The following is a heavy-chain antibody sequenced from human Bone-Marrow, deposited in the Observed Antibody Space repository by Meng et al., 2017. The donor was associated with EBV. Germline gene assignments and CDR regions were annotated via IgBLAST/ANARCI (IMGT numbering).Heavy chain of an antibody. J-gene: IGHJ4*02. CDR1: GGSLSSGDFS. CDR3: ARGNTFPEYYFGY. D-gene: IGHD2/OR15-2a*01. CDR2: IYHSGST. Sequence: PLQESRQGLVNPSQTLSLPCAVSGGSLSSGDFSWSWIRQPPGKGLEWIGNIYHSGSTFYNSSLNSRVTISVDRSKNQFSLKLTSVTAADTAVYYCARGNTFPEYYFGYWGQGTLVTVSS. V-gene: IGHV4-30-2*01.